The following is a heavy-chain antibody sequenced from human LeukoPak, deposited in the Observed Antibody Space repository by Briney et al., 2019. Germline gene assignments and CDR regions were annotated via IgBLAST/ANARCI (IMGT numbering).Heavy chain of an antibody. D-gene: IGHD3-22*01. Sequence: GASVKVSCKASGYTFTSYYMHWVRQAPGQGLEWVGIINPSAGATSYAPKFQGRVTMTRDTSTSTVYMDLSSLRSDDTAVYYCARVAYYYDRLPYYFDYWGQGTLVTVSS. CDR3: ARVAYYYDRLPYYFDY. CDR1: GYTFTSYY. J-gene: IGHJ4*02. CDR2: INPSAGAT. V-gene: IGHV1-46*01.